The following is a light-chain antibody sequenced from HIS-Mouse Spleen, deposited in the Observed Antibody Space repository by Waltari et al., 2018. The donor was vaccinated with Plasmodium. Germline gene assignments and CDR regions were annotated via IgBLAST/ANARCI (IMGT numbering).Light chain of an antibody. CDR2: GAS. J-gene: IGKJ3*01. CDR1: QSVSSSY. CDR3: QQYGSSRFT. Sequence: EIVLTQSPGTLSLSPGERATLPCRASQSVSSSYLAWYQQKPGQAPRLLIYGASSRATGIPDRFSGSGSGTDFTLTISRLEPEDFVVYYCQQYGSSRFTFGPGTKVDIK. V-gene: IGKV3-20*01.